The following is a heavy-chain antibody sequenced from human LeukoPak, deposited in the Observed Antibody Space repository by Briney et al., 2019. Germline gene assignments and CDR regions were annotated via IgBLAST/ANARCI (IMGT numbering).Heavy chain of an antibody. CDR1: GGSISSHY. J-gene: IGHJ4*02. Sequence: SETLSLTCTVSGGSISSHYWSWIRQPAGKGLEYIGHIYTSGSTNYNPSLKSRVTMSVDTSKNQFSLKLSSVTAADTAVYYCARGYYDSSGYWRSDYWGQGTLVTVSS. D-gene: IGHD3-22*01. V-gene: IGHV4-4*07. CDR2: IYTSGST. CDR3: ARGYYDSSGYWRSDY.